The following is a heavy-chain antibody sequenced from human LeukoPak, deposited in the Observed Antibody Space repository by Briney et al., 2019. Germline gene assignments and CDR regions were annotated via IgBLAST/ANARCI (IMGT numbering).Heavy chain of an antibody. D-gene: IGHD5-24*01. J-gene: IGHJ6*03. CDR3: ARVRARDGPFYYYYYMDV. CDR1: GGSISSSSYY. Sequence: PSETLSLTCTVSGGSISSSSYYWGWIRQPPGKGLEWIGSIYYSGSTYYNPSLKSRVTISVDTSKNQFSLKLSSVTAADTAVYYCARVRARDGPFYYYYYMDVWGQGTTVTVSS. V-gene: IGHV4-39*07. CDR2: IYYSGST.